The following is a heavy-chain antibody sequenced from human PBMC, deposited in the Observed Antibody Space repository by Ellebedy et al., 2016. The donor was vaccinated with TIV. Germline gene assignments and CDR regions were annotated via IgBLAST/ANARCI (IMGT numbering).Heavy chain of an antibody. Sequence: AASVKVSCKASGYTFTGYYMHWVRQAPGQGLEWMGWINPNSGGTNYAQKFQGRVTMTRDTSIGTAYMEVRRLRFDDTAVYYCARGAQIVATVPPRWFDPWGQGTLVTVSS. CDR1: GYTFTGYY. V-gene: IGHV1-2*02. CDR3: ARGAQIVATVPPRWFDP. CDR2: INPNSGGT. D-gene: IGHD5-12*01. J-gene: IGHJ5*02.